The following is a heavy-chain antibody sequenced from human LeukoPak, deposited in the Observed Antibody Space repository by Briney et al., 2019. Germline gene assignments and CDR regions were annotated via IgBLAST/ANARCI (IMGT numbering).Heavy chain of an antibody. CDR2: INHSGST. D-gene: IGHD4-17*01. Sequence: SETLSLTCAVYGGSFSGYYWSWIRQPPGKGLEWIGEINHSGSTNYNPSLKSRVTISVDMSKNQFSLKLSSVTAADTAVYYCARLSYGDPYYYYYGMDVWGQGTTVTVSS. CDR1: GGSFSGYY. J-gene: IGHJ6*02. CDR3: ARLSYGDPYYYYYGMDV. V-gene: IGHV4-34*01.